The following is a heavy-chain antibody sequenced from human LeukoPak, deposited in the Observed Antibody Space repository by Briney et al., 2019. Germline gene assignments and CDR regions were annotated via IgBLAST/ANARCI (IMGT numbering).Heavy chain of an antibody. CDR1: GFTFSSYG. CDR3: TGDFGQLALDC. V-gene: IGHV3-33*01. J-gene: IGHJ4*02. CDR2: IWYDGSNK. Sequence: QPGRSLRLSCAASGFTFSSYGMHWVRQAPGKGLEWVAVIWYDGSNKYYADSVKGRFTISRDNSTNTLYLQMNSLRAEDTAVYYSTGDFGQLALDCWGQGTLVS. D-gene: IGHD6-13*01.